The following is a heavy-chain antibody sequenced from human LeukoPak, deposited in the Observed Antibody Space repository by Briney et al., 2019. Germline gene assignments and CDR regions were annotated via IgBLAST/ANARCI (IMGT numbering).Heavy chain of an antibody. J-gene: IGHJ4*02. CDR3: VRLDYSNFFDY. CDR1: GGSISSSSYY. CDR2: IYYSGSS. D-gene: IGHD4-11*01. Sequence: ASETLSLTCTVSGGSISSSSYYWGWIRQPPGKGLEWIGSIYYSGSSYYNPSLKSRVTMSVDTSKNQFSLKLSSVTAADTAIYYCVRLDYSNFFDYWGQGNLVTVSS. V-gene: IGHV4-39*07.